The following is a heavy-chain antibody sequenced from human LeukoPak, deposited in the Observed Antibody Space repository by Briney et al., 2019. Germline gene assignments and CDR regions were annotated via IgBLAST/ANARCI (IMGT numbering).Heavy chain of an antibody. CDR1: EFPFSSYG. Sequence: GGSLRLSCAASEFPFSSYGMHWVRQAPGKGLEWVAFIRYDGSNKYYADSVKGRFTISRDNSKNTLYLQMNSLRAEDTAVYYCAKGVIAAAGTLAYWGQGTLVTVSS. J-gene: IGHJ4*02. D-gene: IGHD6-13*01. CDR3: AKGVIAAAGTLAY. V-gene: IGHV3-30*02. CDR2: IRYDGSNK.